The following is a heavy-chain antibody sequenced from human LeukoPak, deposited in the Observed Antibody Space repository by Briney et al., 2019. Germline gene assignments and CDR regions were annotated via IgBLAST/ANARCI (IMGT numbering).Heavy chain of an antibody. CDR2: IYYSGST. J-gene: IGHJ6*02. Sequence: SQTLSLTCTVSGGSISSGGYYWSWIRQHPGKGLEWIGYIYYSGSTYYNPSLKSRVTISVDTSKNQFSLKLSSVTAADTAVYYCARAVCSGGSCYSLDYYYGMDVWGQGTTVTVSS. V-gene: IGHV4-31*03. CDR3: ARAVCSGGSCYSLDYYYGMDV. D-gene: IGHD2-15*01. CDR1: GGSISSGGYY.